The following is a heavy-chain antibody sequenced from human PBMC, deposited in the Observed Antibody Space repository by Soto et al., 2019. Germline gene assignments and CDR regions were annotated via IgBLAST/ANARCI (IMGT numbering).Heavy chain of an antibody. CDR2: INPSGGST. D-gene: IGHD4-17*01. CDR1: GYTFTSYY. CDR3: AYRILHGDYEIDY. V-gene: IGHV1-46*01. Sequence: ASVKVSCKASGYTFTSYYMHWVRQAPGQGLEWMGIINPSGGSTSYAQKFQGRVTMTRDASTSTVYMELSSLRSEDTAVYYCAYRILHGDYEIDYWGQGTLVTVSS. J-gene: IGHJ4*02.